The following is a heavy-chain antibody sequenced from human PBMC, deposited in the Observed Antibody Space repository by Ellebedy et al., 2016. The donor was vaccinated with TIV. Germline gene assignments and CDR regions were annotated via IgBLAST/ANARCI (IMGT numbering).Heavy chain of an antibody. Sequence: MPSETLSLTCTVSGGSTGRFYWSWIRQPPGKGLEWIGHIYDSGSTNYNSSLRSRVTISVDTSMNQFSLKLSSVTAADTAVYYCARSYCTSARCHAHNYLDPWGQGTLVTVSS. V-gene: IGHV4-59*08. D-gene: IGHD2-2*01. J-gene: IGHJ5*02. CDR2: IYDSGST. CDR3: ARSYCTSARCHAHNYLDP. CDR1: GGSTGRFY.